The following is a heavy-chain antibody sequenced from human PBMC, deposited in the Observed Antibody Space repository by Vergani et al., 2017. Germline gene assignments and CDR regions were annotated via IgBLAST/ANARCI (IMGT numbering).Heavy chain of an antibody. CDR2: INPNSGGT. D-gene: IGHD6-13*01. J-gene: IGHJ4*02. Sequence: QVQLVQSGAEVKKPGSSVKVFCKASGGTFSSYAISWVRQAPGQGLEWMGWINPNSGGTNYAQKFQGRVTMTRDTSISTAYMELSRLRSDDTAVYYCARDPNSSSQFDYWGQGTLVTVSS. CDR3: ARDPNSSSQFDY. V-gene: IGHV1-2*02. CDR1: GGTFSSYA.